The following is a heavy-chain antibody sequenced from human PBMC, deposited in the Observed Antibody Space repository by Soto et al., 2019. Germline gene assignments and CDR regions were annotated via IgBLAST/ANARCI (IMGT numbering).Heavy chain of an antibody. D-gene: IGHD2-21*02. J-gene: IGHJ4*02. Sequence: QVQLVESGGGMVQPGTALRLSCAASGFTFNSLSLHWVRQRPDKGLVWVAVISHDGRVTFYADFVKGRFTVSRDNSKNTIYLQVNSLRAKDTAVYYCAREPYGDSQYFDYWGQGTLVTVSS. CDR1: GFTFNSLS. V-gene: IGHV3-30*04. CDR2: ISHDGRVT. CDR3: AREPYGDSQYFDY.